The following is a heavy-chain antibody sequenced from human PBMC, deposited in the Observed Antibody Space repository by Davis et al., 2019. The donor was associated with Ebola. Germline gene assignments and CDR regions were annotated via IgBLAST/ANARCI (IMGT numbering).Heavy chain of an antibody. V-gene: IGHV4-59*12. D-gene: IGHD2-2*01. J-gene: IGHJ6*02. Sequence: SETLSLTCIVSGVSISSYYASALRHPPGNGLEWIGYTYYSGSTNYNPSLKSRVTISVDTSKNQFPLKLRSVTAAETAVYYCTRRPAIYYYYYRMDVCGQGTTVTVSS. CDR2: TYYSGST. CDR1: GVSISSYY. CDR3: TRRPAIYYYYYRMDV.